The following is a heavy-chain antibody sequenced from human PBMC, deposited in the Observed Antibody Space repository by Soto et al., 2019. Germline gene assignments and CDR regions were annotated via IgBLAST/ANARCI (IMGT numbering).Heavy chain of an antibody. CDR3: ANSGWYNPDGYFQH. Sequence: GGSLRLSCGVSGFSFSNYAMSWVRQAPGEGLEWVGRIKSKSDGETIDYAAPVTGRFTISRDDSKNTLNLQMNSLRAEDTAVYYCANSGWYNPDGYFQHWGQGTLVTVSS. CDR2: IKSKSDGETI. J-gene: IGHJ1*01. V-gene: IGHV3-15*01. CDR1: GFSFSNYA. D-gene: IGHD6-19*01.